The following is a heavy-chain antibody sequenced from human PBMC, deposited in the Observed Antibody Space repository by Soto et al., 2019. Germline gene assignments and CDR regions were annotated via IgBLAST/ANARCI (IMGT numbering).Heavy chain of an antibody. D-gene: IGHD3-10*01. Sequence: QVQLVQSGAEVKKPGSSVKVSCKASGGTFSSYAISWVRQAPGQGLEWMGGIIPIFGTANYAQKFQGRVTVTADKSATTVDKALISLRSEDTSVYYCASWGMVRVDPCYYDPGMDVW. CDR3: ASWGMVRVDPCYYDPGMDV. CDR2: IIPIFGTA. CDR1: GGTFSSYA. J-gene: IGHJ6*01. V-gene: IGHV1-69*06.